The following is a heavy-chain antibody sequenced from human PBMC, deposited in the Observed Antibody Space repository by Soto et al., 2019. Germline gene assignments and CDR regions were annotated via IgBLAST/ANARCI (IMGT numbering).Heavy chain of an antibody. V-gene: IGHV3-30-3*01. J-gene: IGHJ6*02. Sequence: LRLSCAASGFTFSSYAMHWVRQAPGKGLEWVAVISYDGSNKYYADSVKGRFTISRDNSKNTLYLQMNSLRAEDTAVYYCARDMTTVTTSRYYYYCMDVRGHGTTVTVSS. CDR2: ISYDGSNK. CDR3: ARDMTTVTTSRYYYYCMDV. D-gene: IGHD4-17*01. CDR1: GFTFSSYA.